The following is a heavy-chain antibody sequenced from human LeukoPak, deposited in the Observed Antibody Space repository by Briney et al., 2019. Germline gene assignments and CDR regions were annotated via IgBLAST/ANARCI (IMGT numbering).Heavy chain of an antibody. Sequence: GGSLRPSCAASGFTFSSYAMSWVRQAPGKGLEWVSAISGSGGSTYYADSVKGRFTISRGNSKNTLYLQMNSLRAEDTAVYYCAKRGGENYYDSSGRYYFDYWGQGTLVTVSS. J-gene: IGHJ4*02. CDR3: AKRGGENYYDSSGRYYFDY. D-gene: IGHD3-22*01. CDR1: GFTFSSYA. V-gene: IGHV3-23*01. CDR2: ISGSGGST.